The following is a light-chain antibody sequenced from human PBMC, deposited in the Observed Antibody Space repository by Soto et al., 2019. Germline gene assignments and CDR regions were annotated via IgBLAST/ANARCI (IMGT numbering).Light chain of an antibody. CDR2: DVS. CDR1: SSDVGGYNY. J-gene: IGLJ2*01. V-gene: IGLV2-14*03. CDR3: SSYTSTNTLV. Sequence: QSALTQPASVSGAPGQPITISRTGASSDVGGYNYVSWYQQHPDKAPQLMIFDVSNRPSGISDRFSGSKSGNTASLTISGLQAEDEADYYCSSYTSTNTLVFGGGTKVTVL.